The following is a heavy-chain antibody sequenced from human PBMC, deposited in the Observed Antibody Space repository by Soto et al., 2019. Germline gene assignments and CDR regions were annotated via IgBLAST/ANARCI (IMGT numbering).Heavy chain of an antibody. D-gene: IGHD3-22*01. CDR2: IWYDGSNK. Sequence: QVQLVESGGGVVQPGRSLRLSCAASGFTFSSYGMHWVRQAPGKGLEWVAVIWYDGSNKYYADSVKGRFTISRDNSKNTLYLQMNSLRAEDTAVYYCARNDYYDSSGYQGVRLNYGMDVW. CDR1: GFTFSSYG. J-gene: IGHJ6*01. CDR3: ARNDYYDSSGYQGVRLNYGMDV. V-gene: IGHV3-33*01.